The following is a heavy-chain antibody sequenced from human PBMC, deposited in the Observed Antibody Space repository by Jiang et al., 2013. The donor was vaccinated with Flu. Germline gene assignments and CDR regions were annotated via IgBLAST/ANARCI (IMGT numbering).Heavy chain of an antibody. CDR3: SRERYSTGWYRGFEI. Sequence: GPGLVKPSQTLSLTCTVSGASMTSGGYFWNWIRQHPQRGLEWVGYVAYTGDTAYNPSLQGRVAISADTSKNLFSLNVTSVTAADTAVYYCSRERYSTGWYRGFEIWGQGTMVTVSS. J-gene: IGHJ3*02. CDR1: GASMTSGGYF. D-gene: IGHD6-19*01. V-gene: IGHV4-31*03. CDR2: VAYTGDT.